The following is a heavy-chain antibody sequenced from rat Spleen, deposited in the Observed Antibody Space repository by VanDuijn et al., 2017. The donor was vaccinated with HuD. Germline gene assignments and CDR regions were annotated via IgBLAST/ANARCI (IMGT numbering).Heavy chain of an antibody. CDR2: ITYSGST. J-gene: IGHJ2*01. Sequence: EVQLQESGPGLVKPSQSLSLTCSVTVYSITTNYWDWIRKFPGNKMEWIGHITYSGSTSYNPSLKSRISITRDTSKNQFFLQLNSVTNEDTATYYCARRRGQVYNNYFDYWGQGVMVTVSS. V-gene: IGHV3-1*01. CDR1: VYSITTNY. D-gene: IGHD1-10*01. CDR3: ARRRGQVYNNYFDY.